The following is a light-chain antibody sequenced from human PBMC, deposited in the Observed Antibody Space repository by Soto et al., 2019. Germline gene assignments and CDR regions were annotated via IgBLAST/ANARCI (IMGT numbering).Light chain of an antibody. CDR3: LQYETYWR. V-gene: IGKV1-5*03. J-gene: IGKJ1*01. CDR2: KAS. Sequence: DIQMTQYPSTLSASLGDRVTITCRASQSISDWLAWHHQKPGKAPKLLIYKASSLESGVPSRFSGSGSGTEFTLTISCLQPDDFATYYCLQYETYWRFGQGTKV. CDR1: QSISDW.